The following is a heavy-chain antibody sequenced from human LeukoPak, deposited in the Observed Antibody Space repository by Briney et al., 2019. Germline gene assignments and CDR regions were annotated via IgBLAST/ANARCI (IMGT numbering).Heavy chain of an antibody. J-gene: IGHJ4*02. CDR2: IIPIFGTA. Sequence: ASVKVSCKASGGTFSSYAISWVRQAPGQGLEWMGGIIPIFGTANYAQKFQGRVTITADESTSTAYMELSSLRSEDTAVYYCVKSGPSDYGDYGYIDYWGQGTLVTISS. V-gene: IGHV1-69*13. D-gene: IGHD4-17*01. CDR3: VKSGPSDYGDYGYIDY. CDR1: GGTFSSYA.